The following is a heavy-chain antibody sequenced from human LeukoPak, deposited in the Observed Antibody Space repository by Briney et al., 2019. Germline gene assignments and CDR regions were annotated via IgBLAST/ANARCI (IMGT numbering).Heavy chain of an antibody. CDR1: GFTFSSYW. CDR3: ARDTDRYYFDY. V-gene: IGHV3-74*01. CDR2: INSVGSST. Sequence: SGGSLRLSCAASGFTFSSYWMHWVRQAPGKGLVWVSRINSVGSSTSYADSVKGRFTISRDNAKNTLYLQMNSLRAEDTAVYYCARDTDRYYFDYWGQGTLATVSS. J-gene: IGHJ4*02.